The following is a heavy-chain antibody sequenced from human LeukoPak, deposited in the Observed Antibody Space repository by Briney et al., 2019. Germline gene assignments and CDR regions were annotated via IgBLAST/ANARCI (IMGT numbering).Heavy chain of an antibody. J-gene: IGHJ4*02. CDR2: INPRDGST. V-gene: IGHV1-46*01. CDR3: ARGADQEFDF. Sequence: ASVKVSCKASGYTFTSYGISWVRQAPGQGLEWMGMINPRDGSTRTLQRFQGRLTMTRDTSTSTLYMGLSSLRSEDTATYFCARGADQEFDFWGQGTPVTVSS. CDR1: GYTFTSYG.